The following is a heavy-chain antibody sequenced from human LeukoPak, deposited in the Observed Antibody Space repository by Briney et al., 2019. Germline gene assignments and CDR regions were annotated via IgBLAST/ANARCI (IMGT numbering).Heavy chain of an antibody. J-gene: IGHJ3*02. V-gene: IGHV4-59*01. CDR3: ARGNYYDPTTYYRAFDI. D-gene: IGHD3-22*01. CDR2: IYYSGST. Sequence: SETLSLTCAVYGGSFSSYYWSWIRQPPGKGLKWIGYIYYSGSTSYSPSLRSRVTISVDTSKNQFSLKLSSVTAADTAVYYCARGNYYDPTTYYRAFDIWGQGTMVTVSS. CDR1: GGSFSSYY.